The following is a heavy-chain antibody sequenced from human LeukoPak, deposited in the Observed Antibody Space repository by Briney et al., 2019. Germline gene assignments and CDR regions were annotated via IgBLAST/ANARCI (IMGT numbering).Heavy chain of an antibody. CDR3: ARDKGGYSYGPFDP. D-gene: IGHD5-18*01. Sequence: ASVKVSCKASGGTFSSYAISWVLQAPGQGLEWMGRIIPIFGTANYAQKFQGRVTITTDESTSTAYMELSSLRSEDTAVYYCARDKGGYSYGPFDPWGQGTLVTVSS. CDR2: IIPIFGTA. J-gene: IGHJ5*02. V-gene: IGHV1-69*05. CDR1: GGTFSSYA.